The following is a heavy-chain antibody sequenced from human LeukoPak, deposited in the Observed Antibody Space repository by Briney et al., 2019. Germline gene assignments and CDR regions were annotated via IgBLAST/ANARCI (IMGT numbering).Heavy chain of an antibody. CDR2: INSDGSST. J-gene: IGHJ3*02. CDR3: ARVMRVIVVVAGAFDI. CDR1: GFTFSNYW. Sequence: GGSLRLSCAASGFTFSNYWMHWVRQAPGKGPVWVSRINSDGSSTSYADSVKGRFTISRDNAKNTLYLQMNSLRAEDTAAYYCARVMRVIVVVAGAFDIWGQGTMVTASS. V-gene: IGHV3-74*01. D-gene: IGHD3-22*01.